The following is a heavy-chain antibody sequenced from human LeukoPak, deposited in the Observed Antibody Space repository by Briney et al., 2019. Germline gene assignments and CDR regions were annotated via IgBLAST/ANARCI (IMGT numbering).Heavy chain of an antibody. D-gene: IGHD3-10*01. V-gene: IGHV3-11*05. Sequence: GGSLRLSCAASGFTFSDYYMSWIRQAPGKGLEWVSYISKSGTSTKYAGSVKGRFSISRDNAKQSLYLQLNSLTAEDTAVYYCARVRSSGSPLDYWGQGTLVTVSS. CDR1: GFTFSDYY. CDR3: ARVRSSGSPLDY. CDR2: ISKSGTST. J-gene: IGHJ4*02.